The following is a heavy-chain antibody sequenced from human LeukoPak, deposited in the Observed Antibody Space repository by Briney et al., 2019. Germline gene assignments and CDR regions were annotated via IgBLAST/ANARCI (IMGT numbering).Heavy chain of an antibody. CDR2: INHSGST. Sequence: SETLSLTCDVYGGSFSGYYWSWIRQPPGKGLEWIGEINHSGSTNYNPSLKSRVTISVDTSKNQFSLKLSSVTAADTAVYYCARVLGGNNWFDPWGQGTLVTVSS. D-gene: IGHD3-16*01. CDR1: GGSFSGYY. J-gene: IGHJ5*02. CDR3: ARVLGGNNWFDP. V-gene: IGHV4-34*01.